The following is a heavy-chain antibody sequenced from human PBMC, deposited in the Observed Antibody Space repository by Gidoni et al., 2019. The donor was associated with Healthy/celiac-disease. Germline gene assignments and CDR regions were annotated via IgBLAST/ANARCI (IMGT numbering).Heavy chain of an antibody. CDR2: IYYSGST. V-gene: IGHV4-39*01. CDR3: ARLTAMVRGDNDFDY. Sequence: QLQLQESGPGLVKPSEPLSLTCTVSGGSIRSSSYYWGWIRQPPGKGLEWIGSIYYSGSTYYNPSLKSRVTISVDTSKNQFSLKLSSVTAADTAVYYCARLTAMVRGDNDFDYWGQGTLVTVSS. CDR1: GGSIRSSSYY. D-gene: IGHD3-10*01. J-gene: IGHJ4*02.